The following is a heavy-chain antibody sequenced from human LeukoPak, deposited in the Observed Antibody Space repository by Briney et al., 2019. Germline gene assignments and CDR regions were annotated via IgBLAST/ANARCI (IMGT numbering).Heavy chain of an antibody. CDR2: IYYSGST. V-gene: IGHV4-30-4*01. J-gene: IGHJ6*02. CDR3: ARLAILLWFGESPVGMDV. CDR1: GGSISSGDYY. Sequence: PSETLSLTCTVSGGSISSGDYYWSWIRQPPGKGLEWIGYIYYSGSTYYNPSLKSRVTISVDTSKNQFSLKLSSVTAADTAVYYCARLAILLWFGESPVGMDVWGQGTTVTVSS. D-gene: IGHD3-10*01.